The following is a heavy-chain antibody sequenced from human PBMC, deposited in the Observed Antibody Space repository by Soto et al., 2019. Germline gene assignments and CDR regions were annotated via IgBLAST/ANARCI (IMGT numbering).Heavy chain of an antibody. CDR1: GGSISSYY. CDR2: IYYSGSTKT. CDR3: ARMLSFRPTFYFDY. Sequence: QVQLQESGPGLVKPSETLSLTCTVSGGSISSYYWSWIRQPPGKGLEWIGYIYYSGSTKTNYNPSLKSQVTISVDRSKNQFSLKLSSVTAADTAVYYCARMLSFRPTFYFDYWGQGTLVTVSS. J-gene: IGHJ4*02. V-gene: IGHV4-59*01. D-gene: IGHD2-8*01.